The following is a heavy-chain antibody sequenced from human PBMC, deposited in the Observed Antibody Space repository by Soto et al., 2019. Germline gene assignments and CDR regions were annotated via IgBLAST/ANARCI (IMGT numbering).Heavy chain of an antibody. CDR1: GGTFSSYA. CDR3: ARDRGIVGATNYYYGMDV. J-gene: IGHJ6*02. D-gene: IGHD1-26*01. Sequence: SVKVSCKASGGTFSSYAISWVRQAPGQGLEWMGGIIPIFDTANYAQKFQGRVTITADESTSTAYMELSSLRSEDTAVYYCARDRGIVGATNYYYGMDVWGQGTTVTVSS. CDR2: IIPIFDTA. V-gene: IGHV1-69*13.